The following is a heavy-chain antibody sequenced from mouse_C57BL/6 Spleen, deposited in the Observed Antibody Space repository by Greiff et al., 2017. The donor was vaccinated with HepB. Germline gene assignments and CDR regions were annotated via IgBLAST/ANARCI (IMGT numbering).Heavy chain of an antibody. Sequence: EVMLVESGGGLVKPGGSLKLSCAASGFTFSSYAMSWVRQTPEKRLEWVATISDGGSYTYYPDNVKGRFTISRDNAKNNLYLQMSHLKSEDTAMYYCARDRRRYAMDYWGQGTSVTVSS. V-gene: IGHV5-4*01. CDR1: GFTFSSYA. CDR2: ISDGGSYT. J-gene: IGHJ4*01. CDR3: ARDRRRYAMDY.